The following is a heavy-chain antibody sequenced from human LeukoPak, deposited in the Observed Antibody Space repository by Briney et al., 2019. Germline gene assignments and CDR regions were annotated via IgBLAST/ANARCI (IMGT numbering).Heavy chain of an antibody. V-gene: IGHV3-7*01. D-gene: IGHD3-10*01. J-gene: IGHJ6*03. CDR1: GFDSSFYW. CDR2: IKQDGSEK. CDR3: ARDGPMHTYGHNRLSQYFYMDV. Sequence: GGSLRLSCSASGFDSSFYWMTWVRQAPGKGLEWVANIKQDGSEKNYVDSVKGRFTISRDDATNSLHLQMNSLRVEDTAMYYCARDGPMHTYGHNRLSQYFYMDVWGKGTTVTVSS.